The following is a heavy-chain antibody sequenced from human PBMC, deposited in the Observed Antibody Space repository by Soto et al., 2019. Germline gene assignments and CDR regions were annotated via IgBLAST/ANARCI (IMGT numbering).Heavy chain of an antibody. J-gene: IGHJ4*02. D-gene: IGHD2-21*02. CDR1: GGSISSYY. CDR2: IYYSGST. V-gene: IGHV4-59*12. Sequence: SETLSLTCTVSGGSISSYYWSWIRQPPGKGLEWIGYIYYSGSTNYNPSLKSRVTISVDTSKNQFSLKLSSVTAADTAVYYCAKVLLGGNSRPFDYVGQGTLVTGSS. CDR3: AKVLLGGNSRPFDY.